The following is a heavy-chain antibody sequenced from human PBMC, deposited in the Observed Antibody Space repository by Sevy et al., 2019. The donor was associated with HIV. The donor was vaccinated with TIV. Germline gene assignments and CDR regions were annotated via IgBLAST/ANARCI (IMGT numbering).Heavy chain of an antibody. V-gene: IGHV4-39*01. CDR1: GGSISSSSYY. J-gene: IGHJ5*02. CDR3: AVITIFGVVTDNWFDP. D-gene: IGHD3-3*01. Sequence: SETLSVTCTVSGGSISSSSYYWGWIRQPPGKGLEWIGSIYYSGSTYYNPSLKSRVTISVDTSKNQVSLKLSSVTAADTAVYYCAVITIFGVVTDNWFDPRGQGTRVTVSS. CDR2: IYYSGST.